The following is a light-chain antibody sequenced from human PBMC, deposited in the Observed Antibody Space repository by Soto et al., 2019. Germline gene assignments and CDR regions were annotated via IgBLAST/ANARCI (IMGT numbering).Light chain of an antibody. CDR2: EAS. J-gene: IGKJ1*01. CDR3: QQRSSWPPWT. Sequence: EIVLTQSPATLSLSPGERATLSCRASQSISSYLAWYQQKPGQAPRLVIYEASNRATGIPARFSGSGSGTDVTLTIISLEPEDFAVYYCQQRSSWPPWTFGQGTKVEIK. V-gene: IGKV3-11*01. CDR1: QSISSY.